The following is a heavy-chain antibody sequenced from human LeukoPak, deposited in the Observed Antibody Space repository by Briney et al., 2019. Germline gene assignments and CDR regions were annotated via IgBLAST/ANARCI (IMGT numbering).Heavy chain of an antibody. CDR1: KFTFSNYG. J-gene: IGHJ4*02. CDR3: AKEYDSRGYGANFDN. V-gene: IGHV3-30*18. Sequence: PGGSLRLSCAASKFTFSNYGMHWVRQAPGKGLEWEAVISSSGAIQYYLESVKGRFTISRDNSGNTLYLQMNSLRPEDTAVYYCAKEYDSRGYGANFDNWGQGTLVTVSS. D-gene: IGHD3-10*01. CDR2: ISSSGAIQ.